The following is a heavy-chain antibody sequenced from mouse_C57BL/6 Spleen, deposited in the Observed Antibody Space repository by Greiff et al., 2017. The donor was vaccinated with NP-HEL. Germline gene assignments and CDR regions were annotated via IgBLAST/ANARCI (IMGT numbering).Heavy chain of an antibody. Sequence: EVQRVESGGGLVKPGGSLKLSCAASGFTFSSYTMSWVRQTPEKRLEWVATISGGGGNTYYPDSVKGRFTISRDNAKNTLYLQMSSLRSEDTALYYCARHIYYGNYDYAMDYWGQGTSVTVSS. CDR3: ARHIYYGNYDYAMDY. CDR2: ISGGGGNT. CDR1: GFTFSSYT. J-gene: IGHJ4*01. D-gene: IGHD2-1*01. V-gene: IGHV5-9*01.